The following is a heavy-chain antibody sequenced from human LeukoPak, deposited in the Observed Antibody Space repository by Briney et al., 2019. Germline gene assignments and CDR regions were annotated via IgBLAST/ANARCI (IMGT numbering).Heavy chain of an antibody. V-gene: IGHV3-21*01. J-gene: IGHJ6*02. CDR1: GFTFSSYS. D-gene: IGHD4-17*01. Sequence: GGSLRLSCAASGFTFSSYSMNWVRQAPGKGLEWVSPISSSSSYIYYADSVKGRFTISRDNAKNSLYLQMNSLRAEDTAVYYCARASLSDYGDYYYYGMDVWGQGTTVTVSS. CDR2: ISSSSSYI. CDR3: ARASLSDYGDYYYYGMDV.